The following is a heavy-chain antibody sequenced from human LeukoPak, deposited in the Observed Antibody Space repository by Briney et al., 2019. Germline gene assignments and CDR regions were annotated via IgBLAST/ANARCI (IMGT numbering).Heavy chain of an antibody. CDR3: ARVPTLGIYYYYHYMDV. J-gene: IGHJ6*03. CDR2: MNPNTGNT. CDR1: GYTITSYD. Sequence: EASVKVSCKASGYTITSYDINWVRQATGQGLEWMGWMNPNTGNTGYAQKFQGRITITRDISINTAYMELSSLRSDDTAVYYCARVPTLGIYYYYHYMDVWGKGTTVTVSS. V-gene: IGHV1-8*03. D-gene: IGHD7-27*01.